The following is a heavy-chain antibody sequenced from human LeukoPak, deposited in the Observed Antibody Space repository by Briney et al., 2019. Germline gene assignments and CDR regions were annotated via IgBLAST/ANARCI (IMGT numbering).Heavy chain of an antibody. Sequence: SETLSLTCSVSGGSISSSSSHYWGWVRQPPGKGLEWLGSISYNGRTYYNPSLKSRVTISVDTSKNQFSLKLRSVTAADTAVYYCARGKSRGSHIDYWGQGTLVTVSS. CDR1: GGSISSSSSHY. J-gene: IGHJ4*02. V-gene: IGHV4-39*07. CDR3: ARGKSRGSHIDY. D-gene: IGHD1-26*01. CDR2: ISYNGRT.